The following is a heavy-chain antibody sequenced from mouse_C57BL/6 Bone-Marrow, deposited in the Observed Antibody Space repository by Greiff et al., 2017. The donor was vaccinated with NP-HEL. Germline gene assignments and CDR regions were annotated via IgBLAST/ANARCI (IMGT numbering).Heavy chain of an antibody. J-gene: IGHJ1*03. D-gene: IGHD1-1*01. CDR3: ARSGSSFWYFDV. CDR1: GYAFTNYL. CDR2: INPGSGGT. Sequence: VQLQQSGAELVRPGTSVKVSCKASGYAFTNYLIEWVKQRPGQGLEWIGVINPGSGGTNYNEKFKGKATLTADQSSSTAYMQLRSLTSEDSAVYFCARSGSSFWYFDVWGTGTTVTVSS. V-gene: IGHV1-54*01.